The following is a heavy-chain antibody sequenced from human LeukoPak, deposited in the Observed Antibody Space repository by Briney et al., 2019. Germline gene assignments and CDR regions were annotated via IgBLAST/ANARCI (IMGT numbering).Heavy chain of an antibody. Sequence: PSETLSLTCAVYGGSFSGYYWSWIRQPPGKGLEWIGEINHSGSTNYNPSLKSRVTISVDTSKNQFSLKLSSVTAADTAVYYCARGRGWLFPPYYFDYWGQGTLVTVSS. V-gene: IGHV4-34*01. CDR3: ARGRGWLFPPYYFDY. J-gene: IGHJ4*02. D-gene: IGHD3-22*01. CDR1: GGSFSGYY. CDR2: INHSGST.